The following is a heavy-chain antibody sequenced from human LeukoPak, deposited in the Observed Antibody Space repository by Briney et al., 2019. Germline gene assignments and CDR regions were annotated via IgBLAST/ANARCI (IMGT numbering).Heavy chain of an antibody. V-gene: IGHV1-2*02. CDR3: ARGFGSSWFDS. J-gene: IGHJ5*01. Sequence: ASVKVSCKASGYTFTVNYMHWVRQAPGQGVQWMGWINPNNGATNYGQNFQGRVTMTRDTSISTAYMEVSRLRSDDTAVYYCARGFGSSWFDSWGQGTLVTVSS. CDR2: INPNNGAT. CDR1: GYTFTVNY. D-gene: IGHD6-13*01.